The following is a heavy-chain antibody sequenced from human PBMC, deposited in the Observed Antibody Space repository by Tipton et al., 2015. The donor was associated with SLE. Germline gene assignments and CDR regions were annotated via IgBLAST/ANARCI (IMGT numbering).Heavy chain of an antibody. Sequence: SLRLSCAASGFIFSSYSMNWVRQAPGKGLEWVSYISSSSSTIYYADSVKGRFTISRDNAKNSLYLQMNSLRAEDTAVYYCARDSEWDPYYFDYWGQGTLVTVSS. D-gene: IGHD1-26*01. CDR2: ISSSSSTI. V-gene: IGHV3-48*01. CDR3: ARDSEWDPYYFDY. CDR1: GFIFSSYS. J-gene: IGHJ4*02.